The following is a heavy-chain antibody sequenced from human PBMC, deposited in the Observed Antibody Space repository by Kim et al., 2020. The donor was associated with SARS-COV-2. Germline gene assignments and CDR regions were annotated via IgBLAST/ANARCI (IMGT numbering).Heavy chain of an antibody. J-gene: IGHJ4*02. CDR3: ARDEEYVWGSYRTLRFDY. D-gene: IGHD3-16*02. Sequence: ASVKVSCKASGYTFTSYGISWVRQAPGQGLEWMGWISAYNGNTNYAQKLQGRVIMTTDTSTSTAYMELRSLRSDDTAVYYCARDEEYVWGSYRTLRFDYWGQGTLVTVSS. V-gene: IGHV1-18*01. CDR2: ISAYNGNT. CDR1: GYTFTSYG.